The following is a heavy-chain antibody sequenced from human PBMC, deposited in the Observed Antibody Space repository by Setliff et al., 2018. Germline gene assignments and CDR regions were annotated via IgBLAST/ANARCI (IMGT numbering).Heavy chain of an antibody. D-gene: IGHD2-15*01. Sequence: GASLKISCAASGFTFSSYAITWVRQAPGKGLEWVSMISGSAQTTYCADSVKGRFTISRDNSKNTVYLEMNSLRAEDTAVYYCAKRGPYCSGGTCHYYFDYWGQGTLVTVS. CDR3: AKRGPYCSGGTCHYYFDY. CDR2: ISGSAQTT. V-gene: IGHV3-23*01. CDR1: GFTFSSYA. J-gene: IGHJ4*02.